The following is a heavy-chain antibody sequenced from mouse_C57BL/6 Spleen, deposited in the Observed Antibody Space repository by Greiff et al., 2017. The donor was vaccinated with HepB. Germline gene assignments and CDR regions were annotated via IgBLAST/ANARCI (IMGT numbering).Heavy chain of an antibody. J-gene: IGHJ1*03. CDR2: INPSNGGT. Sequence: QVQLQQPGTELVKPGASVKLSCKASGYTFTSYWMHWVKQRPGQGLEWIGNINPSNGGTNYNEKFKSKATLTVDKSSSTAYLQLSSLTSEYSAFYYCARYSSSPRYFDVWGTGPTVTVSS. V-gene: IGHV1-53*01. CDR3: ARYSSSPRYFDV. D-gene: IGHD1-1*01. CDR1: GYTFTSYW.